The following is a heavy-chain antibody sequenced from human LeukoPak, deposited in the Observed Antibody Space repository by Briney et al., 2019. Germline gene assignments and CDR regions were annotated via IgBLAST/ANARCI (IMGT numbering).Heavy chain of an antibody. D-gene: IGHD3-16*01. J-gene: IGHJ4*02. CDR2: FDPADGET. CDR3: ATVWMIQYFGD. Sequence: ASVKVSCKVSGYTLTELSIHWVRQAPGKGLEWMGGFDPADGETIYAQKFQGRVTMTEDTVTDTAYMELSSLTSEDTAVYYCATVWMIQYFGDWGRGTLVTVSS. V-gene: IGHV1-24*01. CDR1: GYTLTELS.